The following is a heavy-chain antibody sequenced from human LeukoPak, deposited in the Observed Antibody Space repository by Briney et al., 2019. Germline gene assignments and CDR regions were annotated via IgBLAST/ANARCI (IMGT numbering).Heavy chain of an antibody. CDR2: IYYSGST. V-gene: IGHV4-59*12. CDR3: ARDGITGNYEY. CDR1: GGSISSYY. D-gene: IGHD3-3*01. J-gene: IGHJ4*02. Sequence: SETLSLTCTVSGGSISSYYWSWIRQPPGKGLEWIGYIYYSGSTNYNPSLKSRVSIFVDTSKNQFSLKLRSVTAADTALYYCARDGITGNYEYWGQGTLVTVSS.